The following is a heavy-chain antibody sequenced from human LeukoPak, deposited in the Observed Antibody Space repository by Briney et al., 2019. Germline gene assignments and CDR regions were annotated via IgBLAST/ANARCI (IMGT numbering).Heavy chain of an antibody. CDR1: GYTFTGYY. Sequence: ASVKVSCKASGYTFTGYYMHWVRQAPGQGLEWMGWTNPNSGGTNYAQKLQGRVTMTTDTSTSTAYMELRSLRSDDTAVYYCARKVAAAGTFFDYWGQGTLVTVSS. V-gene: IGHV1-2*02. CDR3: ARKVAAAGTFFDY. D-gene: IGHD6-13*01. J-gene: IGHJ4*02. CDR2: TNPNSGGT.